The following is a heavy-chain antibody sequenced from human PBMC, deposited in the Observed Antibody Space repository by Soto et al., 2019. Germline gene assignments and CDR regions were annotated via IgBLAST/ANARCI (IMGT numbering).Heavy chain of an antibody. Sequence: PGGTLRLSCAASGFTFSSYGMHWVRQAPGKGLEWVAVIWYDGSNKYYADSVKGRFTISSDNSKNTLYLQMNSRRAEDTAVYYCARDAGPYCGGDCRFDYWGQGTLVTVSS. CDR2: IWYDGSNK. CDR3: ARDAGPYCGGDCRFDY. CDR1: GFTFSSYG. J-gene: IGHJ4*02. V-gene: IGHV3-33*01. D-gene: IGHD2-21*02.